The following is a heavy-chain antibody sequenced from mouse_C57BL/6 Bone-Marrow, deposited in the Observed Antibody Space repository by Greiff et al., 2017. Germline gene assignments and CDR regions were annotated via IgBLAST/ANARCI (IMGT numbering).Heavy chain of an antibody. D-gene: IGHD2-2*01. V-gene: IGHV1-55*01. CDR2: IYPGSGST. CDR1: GYTFTSYW. Sequence: QVQLQQPGAELVKPGASVKMSCKASGYTFTSYWITWVKQRPGQGLEWIGDIYPGSGSTNYNEKFKSKATLTVDTSSSTAYMQLSSLTSDDSAVYYCARILTEGYDGDYWGQGTTLTVSS. CDR3: ARILTEGYDGDY. J-gene: IGHJ2*01.